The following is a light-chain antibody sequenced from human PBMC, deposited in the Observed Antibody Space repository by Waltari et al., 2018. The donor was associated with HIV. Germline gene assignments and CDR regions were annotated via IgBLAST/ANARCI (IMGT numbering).Light chain of an antibody. V-gene: IGKV3-11*01. J-gene: IGKJ5*01. CDR2: GAS. CDR3: HQRSSWPLT. CDR1: QSVSSY. Sequence: EIVLTQSQATLSLYPGERATLSCRASQSVSSYLAWYQQKPGQAPRLLIYGASSRATGIPARFSGSGSGTDFTLTISSLEPGDFGVYYCHQRSSWPLTFGQGTRLEIK.